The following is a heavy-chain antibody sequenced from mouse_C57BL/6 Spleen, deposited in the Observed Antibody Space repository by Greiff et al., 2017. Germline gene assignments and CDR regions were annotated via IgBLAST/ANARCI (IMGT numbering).Heavy chain of an antibody. CDR2: INYDGSST. V-gene: IGHV5-16*01. CDR1: GFTFSDYY. D-gene: IGHD2-5*01. Sequence: EVKLVESEGGLVQPGSSMKLSCTASGFTFSDYYMAWVRQVPEKGLEWVANINYDGSSTYYLDSLKSRFIISSDNAKNILYLQMSSLKSEDTATYYCARDRYYSNYGEYAMDYWGQGTSVTVSS. J-gene: IGHJ4*01. CDR3: ARDRYYSNYGEYAMDY.